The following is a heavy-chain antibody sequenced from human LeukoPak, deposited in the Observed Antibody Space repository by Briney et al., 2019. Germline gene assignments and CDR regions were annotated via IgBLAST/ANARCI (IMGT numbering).Heavy chain of an antibody. CDR1: GFTFSSYW. CDR2: IKQDGSEK. Sequence: GRSLRLSCAASGFTFSSYWMSWVRQAPGKGLEWVANIKQDGSEKYYADSVKGRFTISRDNAKNSLYLQMNSLRAEDTAVYYCARVRVFRWFDPWGQGTLVTVSS. J-gene: IGHJ5*02. CDR3: ARVRVFRWFDP. V-gene: IGHV3-7*01.